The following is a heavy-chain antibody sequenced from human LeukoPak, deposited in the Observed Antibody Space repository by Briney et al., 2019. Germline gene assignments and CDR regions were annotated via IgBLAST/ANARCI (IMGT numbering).Heavy chain of an antibody. CDR1: GGSISSYY. CDR2: IHYSGST. Sequence: PSETLSLTCTVSGGSISSYYWSWIRQPPGKGLEWIGYIHYSGSTNYNPSLKSRVTISVDTSKNQFSLKLSSVTAADTAVYYCGRWGGGSYSSDYWGQGTLVTVSS. D-gene: IGHD1-26*01. CDR3: GRWGGGSYSSDY. V-gene: IGHV4-59*01. J-gene: IGHJ4*02.